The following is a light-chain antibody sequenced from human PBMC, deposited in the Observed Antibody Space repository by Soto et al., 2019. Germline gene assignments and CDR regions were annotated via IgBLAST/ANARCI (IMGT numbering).Light chain of an antibody. CDR3: SSYTTGNTRQIV. CDR2: DVS. Sequence: QSVLTQPASVSGSPGQSITISCTGTSSDVGGYNYVSWYQHHPGKAPKLLTYDVSNRPSGISNRFSGSKSDNTASLTISGLQPEDEADYYCSSYTTGNTRQIVFGTGTKVTVL. J-gene: IGLJ1*01. CDR1: SSDVGGYNY. V-gene: IGLV2-14*03.